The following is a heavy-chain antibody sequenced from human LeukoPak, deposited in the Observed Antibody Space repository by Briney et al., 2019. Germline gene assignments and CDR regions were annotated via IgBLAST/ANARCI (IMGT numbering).Heavy chain of an antibody. V-gene: IGHV3-21*01. Sequence: GGSLTLSCAASGYTFSDFSVNWVRQAPGKGLEWVSSISVRSNYRYYADSVRGRFTISRDDARDSLFLQMNSLRAEDRAVYFCVRLRRNNDRSGYYYYYDYWGQGTLVTVSS. D-gene: IGHD3-22*01. CDR1: GYTFSDFS. J-gene: IGHJ4*02. CDR3: VRLRRNNDRSGYYYYYDY. CDR2: ISVRSNYR.